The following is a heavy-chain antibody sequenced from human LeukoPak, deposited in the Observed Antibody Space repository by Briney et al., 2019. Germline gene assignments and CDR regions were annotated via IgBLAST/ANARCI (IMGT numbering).Heavy chain of an antibody. Sequence: ASVTVSCKASGYTFPSYDSNGVRQAPGQGLEGMGWMNPNRGNTGYAQKFQGRVTMTRNTSISTAYMELSSLRSEDTAVYYCARGRIAVAGGWFDPWGQGTLVTVSS. V-gene: IGHV1-8*01. CDR3: ARGRIAVAGGWFDP. J-gene: IGHJ5*02. CDR1: GYTFPSYD. CDR2: MNPNRGNT. D-gene: IGHD6-19*01.